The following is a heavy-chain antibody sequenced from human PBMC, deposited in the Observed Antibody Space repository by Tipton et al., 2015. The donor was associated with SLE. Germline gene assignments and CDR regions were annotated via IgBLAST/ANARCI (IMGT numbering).Heavy chain of an antibody. D-gene: IGHD3-22*01. Sequence: TLSLTCTVSGGSISSYYWSWIRQPPGKGLEWIGYIYYSGSTNYNPSLKSRVTISVDTSKNQFSLKLSSVTAADTAVYYCARDVDSSRDVWGQGTTVTVSS. CDR1: GGSISSYY. CDR3: ARDVDSSRDV. J-gene: IGHJ6*02. V-gene: IGHV4-59*01. CDR2: IYYSGST.